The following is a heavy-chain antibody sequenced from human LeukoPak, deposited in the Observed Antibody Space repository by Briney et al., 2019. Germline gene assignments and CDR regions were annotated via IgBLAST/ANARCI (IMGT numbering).Heavy chain of an antibody. CDR1: GGSISSYY. CDR3: ASTSGYCSGGNCYSAFDY. CDR2: IYYSGST. Sequence: SETLSLTCTVSGGSISSYYWSWIRQPPGKGLEWIGYIYYSGSTNYNPSLKSRLTISVDTSNNQFSLKLSSVTAADTAVYYCASTSGYCSGGNCYSAFDYWGQGPWSPSPQ. J-gene: IGHJ4*02. V-gene: IGHV4-59*01. D-gene: IGHD2-15*01.